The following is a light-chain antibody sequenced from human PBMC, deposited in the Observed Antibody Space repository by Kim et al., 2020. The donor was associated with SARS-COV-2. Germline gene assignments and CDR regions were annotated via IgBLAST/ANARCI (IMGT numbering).Light chain of an antibody. J-gene: IGLJ1*01. CDR3: QSYDSSLSGYV. CDR1: SSNIGAGYD. CDR2: GNS. Sequence: RVAISCTSSSSNIGAGYDVHWYQQLPGTAPKLLIYGNSNRPSGVPDRFSGSKSGTSASLAITGLQAEDEADYYCQSYDSSLSGYVFGTGTKVTVL. V-gene: IGLV1-40*01.